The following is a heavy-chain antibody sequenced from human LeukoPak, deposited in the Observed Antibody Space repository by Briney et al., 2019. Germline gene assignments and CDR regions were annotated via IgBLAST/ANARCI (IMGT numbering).Heavy chain of an antibody. V-gene: IGHV3-13*01. D-gene: IGHD1-26*01. CDR2: IGTAGDT. J-gene: IGHJ6*03. CDR1: GFTFSSYD. CDR3: ARGIVGALYMDV. Sequence: GGSLRLSCAASGFTFSSYDMHWVRQTTGKGLEWVSAIGTAGDTYYPGSVRGRFTISRENAKNSLYLQMNSLRAGDTAVYYCARGIVGALYMDVWGKGTTVTVSS.